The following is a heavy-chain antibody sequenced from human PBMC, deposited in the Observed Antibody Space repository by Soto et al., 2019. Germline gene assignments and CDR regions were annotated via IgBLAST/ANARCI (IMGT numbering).Heavy chain of an antibody. CDR3: AKTPGVITVITSFDH. CDR1: GFTFNKYA. D-gene: IGHD3-16*01. CDR2: ISGSGAST. J-gene: IGHJ4*02. Sequence: LRLSCVASGFTFNKYALAWVLQAPGKGLEWVSAISGSGASTYDADSVKGRFTISRDNSNNTLYLQMNSLRAEDTAVYYCAKTPGVITVITSFDHWGQGTQVTVSS. V-gene: IGHV3-23*01.